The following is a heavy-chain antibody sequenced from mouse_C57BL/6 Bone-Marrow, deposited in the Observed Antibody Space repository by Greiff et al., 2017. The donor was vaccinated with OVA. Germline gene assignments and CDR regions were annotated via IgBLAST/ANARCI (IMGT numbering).Heavy chain of an antibody. CDR1: GYTFTDYY. CDR3: ARPGSSYGWYFDV. D-gene: IGHD1-1*01. CDR2: IYPGSGNT. J-gene: IGHJ1*03. V-gene: IGHV1-76*01. Sequence: VQLKESGAELVRPGASVKLSCKASGYTFTDYYINWVKQRPGQGLEWIARIYPGSGNTYYNEKFKGKATLTAEKSSSTAYMQLSSLTSEDSAVYFCARPGSSYGWYFDVWGTGTTVTVSS.